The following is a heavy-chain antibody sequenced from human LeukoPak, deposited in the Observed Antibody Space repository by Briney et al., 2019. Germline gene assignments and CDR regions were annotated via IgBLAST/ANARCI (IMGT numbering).Heavy chain of an antibody. J-gene: IGHJ4*02. V-gene: IGHV4-59*02. CDR1: GASVNSYY. CDR2: ISDSGRT. Sequence: SETLSLTCTVSGASVNSYYWAWIRQPPGKGLEWIGCISDSGRTYYNPSLKSRVTISLGTSNNQFSLRLTSVTAADSAMYYCTKGYYEPFDSWGQGTLVTVSS. CDR3: TKGYYEPFDS. D-gene: IGHD3-22*01.